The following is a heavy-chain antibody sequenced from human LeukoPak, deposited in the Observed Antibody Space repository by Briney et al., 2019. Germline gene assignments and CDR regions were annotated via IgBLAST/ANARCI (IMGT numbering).Heavy chain of an antibody. CDR1: GFTFSSYS. V-gene: IGHV3-21*01. J-gene: IGHJ4*02. CDR2: ISSSSSYI. Sequence: PGGSLRLSCAASGFTFSSYSMNWVRQAPGKGLEWVSSISSSSSYIYYADSVKGRFTISRDNAKNSLYLQMNSLRAEDTAVYYCASIWPLTYYYDSSPFDYWGQGTLVTVSS. CDR3: ASIWPLTYYYDSSPFDY. D-gene: IGHD3-22*01.